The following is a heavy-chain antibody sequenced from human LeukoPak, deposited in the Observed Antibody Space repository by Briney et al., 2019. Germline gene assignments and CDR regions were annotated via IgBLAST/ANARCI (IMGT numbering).Heavy chain of an antibody. D-gene: IGHD2-21*01. CDR3: ASIFFDDFDY. Sequence: GGSLRLSCAASGFTFSSYNMNWVRQAPGKGLEWVSSISSGSSYMYYGDSLKGRFTISRDNSKNTLYLQMNSLRAEDTAVYYCASIFFDDFDYWGQGTLVTVSS. CDR2: ISSGSSYM. CDR1: GFTFSSYN. V-gene: IGHV3-21*01. J-gene: IGHJ4*02.